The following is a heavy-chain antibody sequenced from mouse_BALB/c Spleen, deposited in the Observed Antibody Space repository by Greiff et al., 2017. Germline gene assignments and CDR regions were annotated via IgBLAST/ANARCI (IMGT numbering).Heavy chain of an antibody. V-gene: IGHV5-17*02. CDR2: ISSGSSTI. J-gene: IGHJ4*01. Sequence: EVQGVESGGGLVQPGGSRKLSCAASGFTFSSFGMHWVRQAPEKGLEWVAYISSGSSTIYYADTVKGRFTISRDNPKNTLFLQMTSLRSEDTAMYYCARCGGSGAMDYWGQGTSVTVSS. CDR1: GFTFSSFG. D-gene: IGHD3-1*01. CDR3: ARCGGSGAMDY.